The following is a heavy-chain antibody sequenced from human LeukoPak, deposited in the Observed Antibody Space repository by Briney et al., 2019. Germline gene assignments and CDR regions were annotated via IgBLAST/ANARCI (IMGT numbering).Heavy chain of an antibody. Sequence: GGSLRLSCAASGFTLRSYGMHWVRQAPGKGLEWVSFIQDDGSIKYYADSVKGRFTISRDNSKNMLYLQMNSLRAEDTAVYYCARGEIVVTTYFYYYMDVWGKGTTVTVSS. CDR3: ARGEIVVTTYFYYYMDV. V-gene: IGHV3-30*02. CDR1: GFTLRSYG. D-gene: IGHD5-12*01. CDR2: IQDDGSIK. J-gene: IGHJ6*03.